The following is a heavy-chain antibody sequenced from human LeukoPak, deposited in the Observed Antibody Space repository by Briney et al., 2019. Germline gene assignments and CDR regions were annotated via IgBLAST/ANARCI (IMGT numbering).Heavy chain of an antibody. CDR1: GGSISSSSYY. V-gene: IGHV4-61*02. CDR3: ARMVAGARFDY. CDR2: IYTSGST. Sequence: PSETLSLTCTVSGGSISSSSYYWSWIRQPAGKGLEWIGRIYTSGSTNYNPSLKSRVTMSVDTSKSQFSLKLSSVTAADTAVYYCARMVAGARFDYWGQGTLVTVSS. J-gene: IGHJ4*02. D-gene: IGHD6-19*01.